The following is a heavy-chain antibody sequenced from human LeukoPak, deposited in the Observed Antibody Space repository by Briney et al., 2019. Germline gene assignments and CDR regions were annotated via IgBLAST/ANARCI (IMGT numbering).Heavy chain of an antibody. V-gene: IGHV4-59*08. CDR1: GGSISSDY. Sequence: PSETLSLTCVVSGGSISSDYWSWIRQPPGKGLEWIGCIYYSGATNYNPSLNSRVSISIDTSKTQFSLRLTSVTAADTAVYYCARHQLRGFLDDNWGQEPWSPSPQ. CDR3: ARHQLRGFLDDN. J-gene: IGHJ4*01. D-gene: IGHD3-10*01. CDR2: IYYSGAT.